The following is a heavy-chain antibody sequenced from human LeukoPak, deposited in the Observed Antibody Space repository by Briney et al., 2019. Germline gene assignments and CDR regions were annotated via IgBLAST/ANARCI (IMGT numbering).Heavy chain of an antibody. CDR3: AKHYYDSSGYYYRWFDP. Sequence: PGGSLRLSCAASGFTFSSSAMNWVRQAPGKGLEWVSAISGSGGSTYYADSVKGRFTISRDNSKNTLYLQMNSLRAEDTAVYYCAKHYYDSSGYYYRWFDPWGQGTLVTVSS. V-gene: IGHV3-23*01. D-gene: IGHD3-22*01. CDR1: GFTFSSSA. CDR2: ISGSGGST. J-gene: IGHJ5*02.